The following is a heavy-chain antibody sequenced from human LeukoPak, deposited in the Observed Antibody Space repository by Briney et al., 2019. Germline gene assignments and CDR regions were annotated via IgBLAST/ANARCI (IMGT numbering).Heavy chain of an antibody. V-gene: IGHV3-48*01. CDR1: GFTFSSYS. CDR2: ISSSSSTI. D-gene: IGHD1-26*01. Sequence: PGGSLRLSCAASGFTFSSYSMNWVRQAPGKGLEWVSYISSSSSTIYYADSVKGRFTISRDNAKNSLYLQMNSLRAEDTAVYYCARDPRFTRGSYHLGDYWGQGTLVTVSS. CDR3: ARDPRFTRGSYHLGDY. J-gene: IGHJ4*02.